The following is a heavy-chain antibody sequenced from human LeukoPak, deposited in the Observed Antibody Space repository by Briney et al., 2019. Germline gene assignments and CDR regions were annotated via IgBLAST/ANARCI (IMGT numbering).Heavy chain of an antibody. Sequence: SETLSLTCAVYGGSFSGYYWSWIRQPPGKGLEWIGEINHSGSTNYNPSLKSRVTISVDTSKNQFSLKLSSVTAADTAVYYCARGHSSSPHWGQGTLVTVSS. CDR3: ARGHSSSPH. CDR1: GGSFSGYY. CDR2: INHSGST. V-gene: IGHV4-34*01. D-gene: IGHD6-13*01. J-gene: IGHJ4*02.